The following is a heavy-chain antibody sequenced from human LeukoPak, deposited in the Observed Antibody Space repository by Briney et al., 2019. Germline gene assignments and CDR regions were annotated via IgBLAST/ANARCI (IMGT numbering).Heavy chain of an antibody. D-gene: IGHD3-10*01. CDR1: GFSSSNYW. J-gene: IGHJ4*02. V-gene: IGHV3-7*01. CDR3: ARENSYRSHY. Sequence: GGSLRLSCAASGFSSSNYWTSWVRHAPGEGLEWVANIKQEGSEKYYVDSVKGRFTISRDDAKNTLYLQMNSLRAEDTAVYYCARENSYRSHYWGQGTLVTVSS. CDR2: IKQEGSEK.